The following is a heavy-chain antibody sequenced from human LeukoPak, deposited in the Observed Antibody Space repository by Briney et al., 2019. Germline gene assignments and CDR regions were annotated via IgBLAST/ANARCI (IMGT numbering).Heavy chain of an antibody. J-gene: IGHJ4*02. CDR3: ARGPSYSSRLDY. CDR2: IYYSGST. Sequence: KASETLSLTCAVYGGSFSGYYWSWIRQPPGEGLEWIGYIYYSGSTYYNPSLKSRVTISVDTSKNQFSLKLSSVTAADTAVYYCARGPSYSSRLDYWGQGTLVTVSS. CDR1: GGSFSGYY. V-gene: IGHV4-34*09. D-gene: IGHD6-13*01.